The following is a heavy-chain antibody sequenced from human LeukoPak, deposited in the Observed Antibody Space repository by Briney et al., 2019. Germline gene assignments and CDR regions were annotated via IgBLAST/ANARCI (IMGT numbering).Heavy chain of an antibody. CDR2: IYYSGST. V-gene: IGHV4-59*01. CDR3: ARGISPSFDI. Sequence: PSETLSLTCTVSGGSISSYYWSWIRQPPGKGLEWIGYIYYSGSTNYNPPLKSRVTISVDTSKNQFSLKLSSVAAADTAVYYCARGISPSFDIWGQGTMVTVSS. J-gene: IGHJ3*02. D-gene: IGHD3-3*01. CDR1: GGSISSYY.